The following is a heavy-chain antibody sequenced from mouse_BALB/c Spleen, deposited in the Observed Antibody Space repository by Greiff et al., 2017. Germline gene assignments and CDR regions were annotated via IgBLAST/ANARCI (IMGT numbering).Heavy chain of an antibody. D-gene: IGHD2-4*01. J-gene: IGHJ3*01. CDR1: GFTFSSFG. V-gene: IGHV5-17*02. Sequence: DVKLVESGGGLVQPGGSRKLSCAASGFTFSSFGMHWVRQAPEKGLEWVAYISSGSSTIYYADTVKGRFTISRDNPKNTLFLQMTSLRSEDTAMYYCARHGMITTGAWFAYWGQGTLVTVSA. CDR3: ARHGMITTGAWFAY. CDR2: ISSGSSTI.